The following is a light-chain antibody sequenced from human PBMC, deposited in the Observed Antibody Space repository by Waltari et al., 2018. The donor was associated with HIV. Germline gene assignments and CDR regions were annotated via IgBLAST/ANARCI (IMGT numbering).Light chain of an antibody. V-gene: IGKV3-20*01. J-gene: IGKJ1*01. CDR2: GAS. CDR1: QSVSSSY. CDR3: QQYGSSPWT. Sequence: EIVLTQSPGTLSLSPGERATLSCRASQSVSSSYLAWYQQKPGQAHKLLIYGASSKATGIPDRFSGSGAGTDFNLTISRLEPGDFAVYYCQQYGSSPWTFGQGTKVEIK.